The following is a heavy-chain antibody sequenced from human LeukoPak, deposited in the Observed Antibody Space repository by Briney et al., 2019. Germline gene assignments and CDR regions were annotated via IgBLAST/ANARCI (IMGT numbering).Heavy chain of an antibody. V-gene: IGHV3-21*01. CDR2: ISSSSSYI. CDR3: ATYYYGSGSYYADY. J-gene: IGHJ4*02. D-gene: IGHD3-10*01. CDR1: GFTFSSYS. Sequence: GGSLRLSCAASGFTFSSYSMNWVRQAPGKGMEWVSSISSSSSYIYYADSVKGRFTISRDNAKNSLYLQMNSLRAEDTAGYYCATYYYGSGSYYADYWGQGTLVTVSS.